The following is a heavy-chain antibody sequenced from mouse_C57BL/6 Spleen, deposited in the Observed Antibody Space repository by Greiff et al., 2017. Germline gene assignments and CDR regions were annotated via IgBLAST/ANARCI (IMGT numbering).Heavy chain of an antibody. D-gene: IGHD1-1*01. CDR3: ARGITPSFDY. J-gene: IGHJ2*01. CDR1: GFTFSSYA. CDR2: ISDGGSYT. V-gene: IGHV5-4*03. Sequence: EVMLVESGGGLVKPGGSLKLSCAASGFTFSSYAMSWVRQTPEKRLEWVATISDGGSYTYYPDNVKGRFTISRDNAKNNLYLQMSHLKSEDTAMYYCARGITPSFDYWGQGTTLT.